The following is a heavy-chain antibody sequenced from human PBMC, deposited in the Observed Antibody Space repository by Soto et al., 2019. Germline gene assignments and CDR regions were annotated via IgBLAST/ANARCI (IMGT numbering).Heavy chain of an antibody. Sequence: GESLKISCKGSGYSFTSYWIGWVRQMPGKGLEWMGIIYPGDSDTRYSPSFQGQVTISADKSISTAYLQWSSLKASDTAMYYCARSAFLIAAAGTGFDYWGQGTLVTVSS. CDR1: GYSFTSYW. CDR3: ARSAFLIAAAGTGFDY. D-gene: IGHD6-13*01. V-gene: IGHV5-51*01. J-gene: IGHJ4*02. CDR2: IYPGDSDT.